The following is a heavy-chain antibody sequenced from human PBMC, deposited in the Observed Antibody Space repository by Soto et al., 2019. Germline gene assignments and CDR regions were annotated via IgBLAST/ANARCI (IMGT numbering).Heavy chain of an antibody. CDR1: GFTFSSYG. D-gene: IGHD2-21*02. Sequence: QPGGSLRLSCAASGFTFSSYGMHWVRQAPGKGLEWVAVISYDGSNKYYADSVKGRFTISRDNSKNTLYLQMNSLRAEDTAVYYCAYGSVVVTAYYYYGMDVWGQGTTVTVSS. V-gene: IGHV3-30*03. CDR2: ISYDGSNK. CDR3: AYGSVVVTAYYYYGMDV. J-gene: IGHJ6*02.